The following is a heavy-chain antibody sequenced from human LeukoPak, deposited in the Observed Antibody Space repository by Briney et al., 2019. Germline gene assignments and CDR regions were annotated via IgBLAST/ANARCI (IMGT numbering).Heavy chain of an antibody. CDR3: ARMRSGIPSLFDY. CDR1: GGTFSSYA. V-gene: IGHV1-69*13. J-gene: IGHJ4*02. CDR2: IIPIFGTA. Sequence: ASVKVSCKASGGTFSSYAISWVRQAPGQGLEWMGGIIPIFGTANYAQKFQGRVTITADESTSTAYMELSSLRSEDTAVYYCARMRSGIPSLFDYWGQGTLVTVSS. D-gene: IGHD5-18*01.